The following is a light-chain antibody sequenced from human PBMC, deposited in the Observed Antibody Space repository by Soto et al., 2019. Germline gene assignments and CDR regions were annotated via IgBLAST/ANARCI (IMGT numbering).Light chain of an antibody. CDR3: QQYNTYSWT. CDR2: KAS. Sequence: DIQMTQFPSTLSASVGDRVTITCRASQSISNRLAWFQQKSGEAPNLLIHKASSLESGVPSRFSGSGSGTEFTLTTSSLQPDDFATYYCQQYNTYSWTFGQGTKV. V-gene: IGKV1-5*03. J-gene: IGKJ1*01. CDR1: QSISNR.